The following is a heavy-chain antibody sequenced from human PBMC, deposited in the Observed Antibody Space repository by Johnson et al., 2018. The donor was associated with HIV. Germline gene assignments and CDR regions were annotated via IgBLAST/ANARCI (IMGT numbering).Heavy chain of an antibody. V-gene: IGHV3-9*01. D-gene: IGHD1-26*01. CDR2: ISWNSGSI. J-gene: IGHJ3*02. CDR1: GFTFDDYG. CDR3: AKDHEVVRWDYDAFDI. Sequence: VESGGGLVQPGRSLRLSCAASGFTFDDYGMHWVRQVPGKGLEWVSGISWNSGSIGYADSVKGRFTISRYNAKNSLYLQMNSLRADDTALYYFAKDHEVVRWDYDAFDICGQGTMVTVSS.